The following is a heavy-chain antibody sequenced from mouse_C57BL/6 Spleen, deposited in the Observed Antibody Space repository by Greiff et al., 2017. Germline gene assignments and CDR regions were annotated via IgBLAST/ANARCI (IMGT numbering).Heavy chain of an antibody. D-gene: IGHD1-1*01. CDR2: INPSNGGT. J-gene: IGHJ1*03. Sequence: QVQLQQPGTELVKPGASVKLSCKASGYTFTSYWMHWVKQRPGQGLEWIGNINPSNGGTNYNEKFKSKATLTVDKSSSTAYMQLSSLTSEDSAFYYCARNSNYYGSSHWYFDVWGTGTTVTVSS. V-gene: IGHV1-53*01. CDR1: GYTFTSYW. CDR3: ARNSNYYGSSHWYFDV.